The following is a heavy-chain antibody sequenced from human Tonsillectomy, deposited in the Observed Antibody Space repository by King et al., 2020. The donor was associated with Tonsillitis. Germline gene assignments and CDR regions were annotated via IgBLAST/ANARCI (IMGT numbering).Heavy chain of an antibody. Sequence: VQLVESWGGLVQPGGSLRLSCAASGFTFSSYSMNWVRQAPGKGLEWVSYISSSSSTIYYADSVKGRFTISRDNAKNSLYLQMNSLRAEDTAVYYCARDERGYSGYDYGIDYWGQGTLVTVSS. V-gene: IGHV3-48*01. CDR3: ARDERGYSGYDYGIDY. J-gene: IGHJ4*02. D-gene: IGHD5-12*01. CDR2: ISSSSSTI. CDR1: GFTFSSYS.